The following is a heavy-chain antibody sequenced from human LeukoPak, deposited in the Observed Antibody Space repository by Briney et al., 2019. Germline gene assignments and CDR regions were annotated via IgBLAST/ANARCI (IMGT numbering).Heavy chain of an antibody. CDR2: ISGSGGST. CDR1: GFTFSSHA. CDR3: AKGIVGVNYYYYGMDV. Sequence: GGSLRLSCAASGFTFSSHAMSWVRQAPGKGLEWVSAISGSGGSTYYADSVKGRFTISRDNSKNTLYLQMNSLRAEDTAVYYCAKGIVGVNYYYYGMDVWGQGTTVTVSS. V-gene: IGHV3-23*01. D-gene: IGHD1-26*01. J-gene: IGHJ6*02.